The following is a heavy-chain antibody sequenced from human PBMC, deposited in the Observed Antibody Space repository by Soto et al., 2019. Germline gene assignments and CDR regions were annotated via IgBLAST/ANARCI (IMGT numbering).Heavy chain of an antibody. CDR3: ARDLGPPGGFDA. CDR1: GFTFRNYA. Sequence: PGGSLRLSCPASGFTFRNYAMSWVRQAPGKGLEWVSGIDGYSTSIDYTDSVKGRFTISRDNSKNTLYLQMDSLRAEDTAVYCCARDLGPPGGFDAWGRGTLVTVSS. CDR2: IDGYSTSI. D-gene: IGHD2-15*01. J-gene: IGHJ5*02. V-gene: IGHV3-23*01.